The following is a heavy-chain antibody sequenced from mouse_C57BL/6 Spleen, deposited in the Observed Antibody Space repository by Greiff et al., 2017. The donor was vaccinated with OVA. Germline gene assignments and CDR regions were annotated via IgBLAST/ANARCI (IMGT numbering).Heavy chain of an antibody. V-gene: IGHV2-6*03. D-gene: IGHD2-4*01. J-gene: IGHJ3*01. CDR3: ARTYDYDGSSWFAY. CDR1: GFSLTSYG. CDR2: IWSDGST. Sequence: VQGVESGPGLVAPSQSLSITCTVSGFSLTSYGVHWVRQPPGKGLEWLVVIWSDGSTTYNSALKSRLSISKDNSKSQVFLKMNSLQTDDTAMYYCARTYDYDGSSWFAYWGQGTLVTVSA.